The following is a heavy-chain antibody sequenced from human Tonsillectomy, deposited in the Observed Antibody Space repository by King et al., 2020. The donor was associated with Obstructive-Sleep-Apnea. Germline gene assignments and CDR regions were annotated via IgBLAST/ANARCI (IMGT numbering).Heavy chain of an antibody. CDR3: ARHFSYDSSGYYRAAFDY. V-gene: IGHV4-39*07. Sequence: LQLQESGPGLVKPSETLSLTCTVSGGSISSSSYYWGWIRQPPGKGLEWIGSIYYSGSTYYNPSLKSRVTISVDTSKNQFSLKLSSVTAADTAVYYCARHFSYDSSGYYRAAFDYWGQGTLVTVSS. CDR2: IYYSGST. J-gene: IGHJ4*02. CDR1: GGSISSSSYY. D-gene: IGHD3-22*01.